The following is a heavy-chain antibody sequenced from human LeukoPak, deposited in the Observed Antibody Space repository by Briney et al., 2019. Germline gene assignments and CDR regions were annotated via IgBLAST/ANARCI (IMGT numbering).Heavy chain of an antibody. CDR2: STGGST. CDR3: ARGGGGYYDSSGYYPDYFDY. V-gene: IGHV3-23*01. J-gene: IGHJ4*02. CDR1: GFSFSSYA. D-gene: IGHD3-22*01. Sequence: GGSLRLSCVASGFSFSSYAMSWVRQAPGKGLEWVSASTGGSTYYPDSVKGRFTVSRDNSKNTLYLQLNSLRAEDTAVYYCARGGGGYYDSSGYYPDYFDYWGQGTLVTVSS.